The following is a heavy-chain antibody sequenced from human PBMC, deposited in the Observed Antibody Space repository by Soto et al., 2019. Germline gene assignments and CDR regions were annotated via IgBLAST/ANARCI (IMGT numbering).Heavy chain of an antibody. D-gene: IGHD3-3*01. Sequence: GGSLRLSCVASGFSFGSYALTWVRQAPGKGLEWVSTISGSDGKTFYADAVRGRFSISRDISQSTLYLQMNSLRADDTAIYYCARWSYLDYWGQGTRVTVSS. CDR2: ISGSDGKT. CDR1: GFSFGSYA. CDR3: ARWSYLDY. V-gene: IGHV3-23*01. J-gene: IGHJ4*02.